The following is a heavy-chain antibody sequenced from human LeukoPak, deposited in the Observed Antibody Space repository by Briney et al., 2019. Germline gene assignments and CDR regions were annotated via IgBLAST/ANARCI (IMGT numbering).Heavy chain of an antibody. V-gene: IGHV4-59*01. D-gene: IGHD3-22*01. CDR1: GGSISSYY. J-gene: IGHJ4*02. Sequence: SETLSLTCTVSGGSISSYYWSWIRQPPGKGLEWIGYIYYSGSTNYNPSLKSRVTISVDTSKNQFSLKLSSVTAADTAVYYCARGSSGYYYENWGQGTLVTVSS. CDR2: IYYSGST. CDR3: ARGSSGYYYEN.